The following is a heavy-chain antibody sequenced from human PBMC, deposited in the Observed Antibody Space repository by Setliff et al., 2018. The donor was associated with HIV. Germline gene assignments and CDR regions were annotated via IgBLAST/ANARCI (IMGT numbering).Heavy chain of an antibody. CDR2: IYYSGST. J-gene: IGHJ4*02. V-gene: IGHV4-59*01. CDR3: ARGTLYYDYVWGTPFPFDY. Sequence: PPGKGLEWIGSIYYSGSTNYNPSLKSRVTISVVTSKNQFSLKLSSVTAADTAVYYCARGTLYYDYVWGTPFPFDYWGQGTLVTVSS. D-gene: IGHD3-16*01.